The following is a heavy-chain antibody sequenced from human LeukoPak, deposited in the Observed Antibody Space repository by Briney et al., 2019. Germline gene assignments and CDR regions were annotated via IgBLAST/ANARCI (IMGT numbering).Heavy chain of an antibody. CDR3: ARVLYSGSPTDFDY. D-gene: IGHD1-26*01. CDR2: INSDGSST. Sequence: PGGSLRLSCAASGFTFSNYGMHWVRQAPGKGLVWVSRINSDGSSTSYADSVKGRFTISRDNAKNTLYLQMNSLRAEDTAVYYCARVLYSGSPTDFDYWGQGTLVTVSS. J-gene: IGHJ4*02. CDR1: GFTFSNYG. V-gene: IGHV3-74*01.